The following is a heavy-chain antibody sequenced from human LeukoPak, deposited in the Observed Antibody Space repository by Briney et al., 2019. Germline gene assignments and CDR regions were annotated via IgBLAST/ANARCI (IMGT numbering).Heavy chain of an antibody. D-gene: IGHD6-19*01. CDR2: INPSGGST. J-gene: IGHJ3*02. V-gene: IGHV1-46*01. CDR1: GYTFTSYY. Sequence: PGGSLRLSCAASGYTFTSYYMHWVRQAPGQGLEWMGIINPSGGSTSYAQKFQGRVTMTRDTSTSTVYMELSSLRSEDTAVYYCARAFAAGSAVAVPDAFDIWGQGTMVTVSS. CDR3: ARAFAAGSAVAVPDAFDI.